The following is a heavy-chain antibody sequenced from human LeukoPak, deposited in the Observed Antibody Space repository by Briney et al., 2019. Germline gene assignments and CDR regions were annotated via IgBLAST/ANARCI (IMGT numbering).Heavy chain of an antibody. V-gene: IGHV3-30*02. CDR3: AKDSSDYYFDY. CDR1: GFTFRSYG. D-gene: IGHD3-22*01. Sequence: AGGSLRLSCVASGFTFRSYGIHWVRQAPGKGLEWLAFIWYDEITKNYADSVKGRFTISRDNSKNTLYVQLNSLRPDDTAVYYCAKDSSDYYFDYWGQGILVTVSS. J-gene: IGHJ4*02. CDR2: IWYDEITK.